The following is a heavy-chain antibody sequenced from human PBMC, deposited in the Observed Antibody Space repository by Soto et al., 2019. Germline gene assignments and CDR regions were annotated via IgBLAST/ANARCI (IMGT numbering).Heavy chain of an antibody. CDR1: GFTFSSYW. CDR3: AREIATTGLYYFDY. CDR2: MNSDGSSI. V-gene: IGHV3-74*01. Sequence: EVQLVESGGGLVQPGGSLRLSCAASGFTFSSYWMHWVRQAPGKGLVWVSRMNSDGSSITYADSVKGRFTISRDSAKNTWYLQVHSLRAEDTAVYYCAREIATTGLYYFDYWGQGTLVSVSS. J-gene: IGHJ4*02. D-gene: IGHD6-13*01.